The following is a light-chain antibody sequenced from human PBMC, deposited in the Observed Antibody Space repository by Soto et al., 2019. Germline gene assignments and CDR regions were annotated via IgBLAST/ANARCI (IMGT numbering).Light chain of an antibody. CDR3: QSYDSSLSGSVV. CDR1: TSNIGAGYD. CDR2: GNS. Sequence: QSVLTQPPSVSGAPGRRVTISCTGGTSNIGAGYDVHWYQQLPGTAPKLLIYGNSNRPSGVPDRFSGSKSGTSASLAITGLQAEDEADYYCQSYDSSLSGSVVFGGGTKLTVL. J-gene: IGLJ2*01. V-gene: IGLV1-40*01.